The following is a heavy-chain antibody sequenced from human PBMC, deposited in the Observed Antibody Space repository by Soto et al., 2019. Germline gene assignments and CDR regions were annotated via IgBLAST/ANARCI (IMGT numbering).Heavy chain of an antibody. J-gene: IGHJ4*02. CDR3: AKEEELERRADY. CDR1: GFTFSSYA. D-gene: IGHD1-1*01. V-gene: IGHV3-23*01. CDR2: ISGSGGST. Sequence: ESLKISCAASGFTFSSYAMSWVRQAPGKGLEWVSAISGSGGSTYYADSVKGRFTISRDNSKNTLYLQMNSLRAEDTAVYYCAKEEELERRADYWGQGTLVTVSS.